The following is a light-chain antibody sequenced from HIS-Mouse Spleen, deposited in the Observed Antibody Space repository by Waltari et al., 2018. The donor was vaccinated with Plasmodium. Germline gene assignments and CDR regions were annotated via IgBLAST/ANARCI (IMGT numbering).Light chain of an antibody. Sequence: SYELTQPPSVSVSPGQTARITCPGHALPKQNAYWYQQKPGQAPVLVIYKDRERPSGIPERFSGSSSGTTVTLTISGVQAEDEADYYCQSADSSGTPNWVFGGGTKLTVL. V-gene: IGLV3-25*03. J-gene: IGLJ3*02. CDR2: KDR. CDR1: ALPKQN. CDR3: QSADSSGTPNWV.